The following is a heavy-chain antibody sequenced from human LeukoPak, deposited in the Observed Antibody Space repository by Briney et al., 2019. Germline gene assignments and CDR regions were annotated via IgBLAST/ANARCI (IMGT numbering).Heavy chain of an antibody. CDR1: GGSLNSGSSY. D-gene: IGHD1-1*01. Sequence: SETLSLTSTVAGGSLNSGSSYWGWIRQPPGKGLEWIGSIYYSGSTYYNPSLKSRVTISVDTSNNQFSLNLSSVTAADTAVSGRLSFDDGAFDLWGRGTLVTVSS. J-gene: IGHJ2*01. V-gene: IGHV4-39*01. CDR2: IYYSGST. CDR3: LSFDDGAFDL.